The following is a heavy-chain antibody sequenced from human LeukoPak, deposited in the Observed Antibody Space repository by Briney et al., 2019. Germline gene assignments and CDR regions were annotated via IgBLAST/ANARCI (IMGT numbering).Heavy chain of an antibody. J-gene: IGHJ4*02. V-gene: IGHV5-51*01. D-gene: IGHD1-1*01. CDR3: ARQSDKGGLYTDY. CDR2: IYPGDSDT. CDR1: GYSFTSYW. Sequence: GESLKISCKGSGYSFTSYWIGWVRQTPGKGLEGMGIIYPGDSDTRYSPSFQGQVTISVDKSISTAYLQWSNLKASDTAMYYCARQSDKGGLYTDYWGQGTLVTVSS.